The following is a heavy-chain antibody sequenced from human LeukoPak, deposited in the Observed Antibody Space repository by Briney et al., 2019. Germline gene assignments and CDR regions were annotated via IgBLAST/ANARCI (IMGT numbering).Heavy chain of an antibody. CDR1: GFTFSSYG. CDR2: IWYDGSNK. Sequence: GGSLRLSCAASGFTFSSYGMHWVRQAPGKGLEWVAVIWYDGSNKYYADSVKGRFTISRDNAKNSLYLQMNSLRAEDTAVYYCARDRHFVEGYWGQGTLVTVSS. V-gene: IGHV3-33*01. CDR3: ARDRHFVEGY. J-gene: IGHJ4*02. D-gene: IGHD2-21*01.